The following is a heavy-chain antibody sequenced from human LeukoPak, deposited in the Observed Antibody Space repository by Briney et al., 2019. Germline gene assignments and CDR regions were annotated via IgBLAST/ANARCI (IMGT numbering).Heavy chain of an antibody. V-gene: IGHV3-48*04. D-gene: IGHD3-10*01. CDR1: GFTFSSFA. J-gene: IGHJ5*02. CDR3: ARVIWFGENWFDP. Sequence: GGSLRLSCAASGFTFSSFAMNWVRQAPGKGLEWVSYISSSGSTIYYADSVKGRFTISRDNAKNSLYLQMNSLRAEDTAVYYCARVIWFGENWFDPWGQGTLVTVSS. CDR2: ISSSGSTI.